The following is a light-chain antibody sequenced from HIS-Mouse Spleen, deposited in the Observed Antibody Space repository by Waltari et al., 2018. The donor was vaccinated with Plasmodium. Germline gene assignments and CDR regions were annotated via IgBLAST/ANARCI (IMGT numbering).Light chain of an antibody. J-gene: IGLJ3*02. CDR3: CSYAGSSTWV. Sequence: QSALTQPASVSGSPGQSITIPCTGTSSDVGRYNIVSWYQQHPGKAPKLRIYEGSKRPSGVSNRFSGSKSGNTASLTISGLQAEDEADYYCCSYAGSSTWVFGGGTKLTVL. CDR2: EGS. V-gene: IGLV2-23*01. CDR1: SSDVGRYNI.